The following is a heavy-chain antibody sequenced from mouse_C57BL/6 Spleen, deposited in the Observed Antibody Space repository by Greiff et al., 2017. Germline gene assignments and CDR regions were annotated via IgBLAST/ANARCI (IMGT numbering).Heavy chain of an antibody. J-gene: IGHJ3*01. CDR3: AAHYDPAWCAY. CDR1: GYTFTSYW. Sequence: VQLQQPGAELVKPGASVKVSCKASGYTFTSYWMHWVKQRPGQGLEWIGRIHPSDSDTNYNQKFKGKATLTVDKSSSTAYMQLSSLTSEDSAVYYCAAHYDPAWCAYWGQGTLVTVSA. CDR2: IHPSDSDT. V-gene: IGHV1-74*01. D-gene: IGHD2-4*01.